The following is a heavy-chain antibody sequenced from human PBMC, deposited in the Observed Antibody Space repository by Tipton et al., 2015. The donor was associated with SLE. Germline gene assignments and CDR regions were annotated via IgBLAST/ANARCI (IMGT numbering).Heavy chain of an antibody. J-gene: IGHJ6*03. CDR3: ARGTVMERIYYYYYYMDV. CDR1: GGSFSGYY. D-gene: IGHD4-17*01. V-gene: IGHV4-34*01. Sequence: TLSLTCAVYGGSFSGYYWTWIRQTPGKGLEWIGEINHSGSTNYNPSLKSRVTISVDTSKNQFSLKLGSVTAADTAMYYCARGTVMERIYYYYYYMDVWGKGTAVTVSS. CDR2: INHSGST.